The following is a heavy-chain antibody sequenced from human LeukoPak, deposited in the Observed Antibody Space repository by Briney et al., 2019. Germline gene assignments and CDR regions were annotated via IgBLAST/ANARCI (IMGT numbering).Heavy chain of an antibody. Sequence: SVKVSCKASGGTFSSYAISWVRQAPGQGLEWMGGIIPIFGTANYAQKFQGRVTITADESTSTAYMELSSLRSEDTAVYYCASTSYYYYGMDVWGQGTTVTVSS. V-gene: IGHV1-69*13. CDR1: GGTFSSYA. CDR3: ASTSYYYYGMDV. CDR2: IIPIFGTA. J-gene: IGHJ6*02.